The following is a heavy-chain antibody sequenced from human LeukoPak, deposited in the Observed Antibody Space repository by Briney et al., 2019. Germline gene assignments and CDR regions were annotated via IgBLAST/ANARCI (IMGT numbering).Heavy chain of an antibody. CDR2: ISTSRSTI. CDR3: GRDQDSSGYYGNYFDY. V-gene: IGHV3-48*04. CDR1: GFTFSSYS. J-gene: IGHJ4*02. Sequence: GSVRLSCAASGFTFSSYSMNWVRQAPGKGLEWVSYISTSRSTIYYAHSVKGRFTISRDNSKNSLYLQMNSLRAEDTAVYYCGRDQDSSGYYGNYFDYWGQGTLVTVSS. D-gene: IGHD3-22*01.